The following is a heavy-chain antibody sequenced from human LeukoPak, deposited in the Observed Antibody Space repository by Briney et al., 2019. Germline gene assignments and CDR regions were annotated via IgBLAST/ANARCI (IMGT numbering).Heavy chain of an antibody. CDR2: IKQDASEK. J-gene: IGHJ4*02. Sequence: GGSLRLSCAASGFTFSRYWMSWVRQAPGKGLEWVANIKQDASEKRYVESVRGRFTISRDNAKNSLSLEMNSLRAEDTAVYYCARYGDYDTFHYWGQGTLVTVSS. CDR1: GFTFSRYW. D-gene: IGHD4-17*01. CDR3: ARYGDYDTFHY. V-gene: IGHV3-7*03.